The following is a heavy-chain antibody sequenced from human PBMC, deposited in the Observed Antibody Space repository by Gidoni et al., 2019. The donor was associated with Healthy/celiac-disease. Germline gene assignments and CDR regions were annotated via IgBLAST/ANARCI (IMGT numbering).Heavy chain of an antibody. CDR2: IKSKTDGGTT. Sequence: EVQLVESGGGLVKPGGSLRLSCAASGLTVSNAWMSWVRQAPGKGLGWVGRIKSKTDGGTTDYAAPVKGRFTISRDDSKNTLYLQMNSLKTEDTAVYYCTTDYGAKEFDYWGQGTLVTVSS. CDR1: GLTVSNAW. V-gene: IGHV3-15*01. J-gene: IGHJ4*02. CDR3: TTDYGAKEFDY. D-gene: IGHD4-17*01.